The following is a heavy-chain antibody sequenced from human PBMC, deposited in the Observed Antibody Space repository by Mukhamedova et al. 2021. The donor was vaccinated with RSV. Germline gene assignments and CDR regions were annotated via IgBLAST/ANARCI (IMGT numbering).Heavy chain of an antibody. Sequence: GLEWMGGIIPIFGTANYAQKFQGRVTITADESTSTAYMELSSLRSEDTAVYYCARARYCSSTSCRGFWGFDSLGQGTMVTVSS. D-gene: IGHD2-2*01. CDR3: ARARYCSSTSCRGFWGFDS. CDR2: IIPIFGTA. V-gene: IGHV1-69*01. J-gene: IGHJ4*02.